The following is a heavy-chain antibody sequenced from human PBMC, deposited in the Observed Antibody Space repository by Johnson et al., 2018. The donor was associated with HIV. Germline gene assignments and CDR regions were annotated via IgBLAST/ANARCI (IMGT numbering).Heavy chain of an antibody. Sequence: VQVVESGGGLLKPGGSLRLSCAASGFTFINAWMNWVRQAPGKGLEWVGRINTKTDGETTDYAAAVKGRFTISRDDSKNTLYLQMNSLRAEDTAVYYCAKCGDADAFDIWGQGTMVTVSS. V-gene: IGHV3-15*01. CDR1: GFTFINAW. J-gene: IGHJ3*02. CDR2: INTKTDGETT. D-gene: IGHD3-10*01. CDR3: AKCGDADAFDI.